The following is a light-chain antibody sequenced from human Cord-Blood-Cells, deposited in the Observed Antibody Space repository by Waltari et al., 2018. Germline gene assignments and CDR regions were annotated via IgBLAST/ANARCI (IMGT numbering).Light chain of an antibody. J-gene: IGLJ3*02. CDR3: SSYAGSNNLV. Sequence: QSALTQPPSASGSPGQSVTISCTGTSSDVGGYNYVSWYQQHPAKAPKLIIYEVSKRPSGVPGRFSGSKSGNTASLTVSGLQAEDEADYYCSSYAGSNNLVFGGGTKLTVL. CDR2: EVS. V-gene: IGLV2-8*01. CDR1: SSDVGGYNY.